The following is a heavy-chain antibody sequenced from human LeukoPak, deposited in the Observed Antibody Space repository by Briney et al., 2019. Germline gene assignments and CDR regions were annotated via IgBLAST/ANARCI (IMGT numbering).Heavy chain of an antibody. V-gene: IGHV1-8*01. CDR3: ARGPYDYGDYYYYGMDV. J-gene: IGHJ6*02. CDR1: GYTFTSYD. Sequence: GASVKVSCKASGYTFTSYDINWVRQATGQGLEWVGWMNSNSGNTGYAQKFQGRVTMTRNTSISTAYMELSSLRSEDTAVYYCARGPYDYGDYYYYGMDVWGQGTTVTVSS. D-gene: IGHD4-17*01. CDR2: MNSNSGNT.